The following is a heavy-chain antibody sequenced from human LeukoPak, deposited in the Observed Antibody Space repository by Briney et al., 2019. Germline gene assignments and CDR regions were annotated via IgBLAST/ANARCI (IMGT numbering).Heavy chain of an antibody. Sequence: ASVKVSCKTSGYNFVSRDINWVRQATGQGLEWMGWMNPNSVGTGFAQKFQGRLTLTRNISISTAYMELSSLRFEDKAVYYCVRFGDRYWYFDLWGRGTLVTVSS. J-gene: IGHJ2*01. D-gene: IGHD3-10*01. CDR3: VRFGDRYWYFDL. CDR2: MNPNSVGT. CDR1: GYNFVSRD. V-gene: IGHV1-8*01.